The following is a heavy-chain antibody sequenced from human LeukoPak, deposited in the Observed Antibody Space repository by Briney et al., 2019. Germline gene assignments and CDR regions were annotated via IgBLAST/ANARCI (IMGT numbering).Heavy chain of an antibody. CDR3: AREGIAARPGVDYYGMDV. Sequence: GGSLRLSCTASGFTFGDYAMSWFRQAPGKGLEWVSSISSSSSYIYYADSVKGRFTISRDNAKNSLYLQMNSLRAEDTAVYYCAREGIAARPGVDYYGMDVWGQGTTVTVSS. J-gene: IGHJ6*02. V-gene: IGHV3-21*01. CDR2: ISSSSSYI. CDR1: GFTFGDYA. D-gene: IGHD6-6*01.